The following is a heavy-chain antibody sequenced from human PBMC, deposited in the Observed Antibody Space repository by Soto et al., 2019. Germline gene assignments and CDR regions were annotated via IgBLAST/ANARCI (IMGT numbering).Heavy chain of an antibody. Sequence: SETLSLTCTVSGGSISSYYWSWIRQPPGKGLEWIGYIYYSGSTNYNPSLKSRVTISVDTSKNQFSLKLSSVTAADTAVYYCARVRDMVRVVMSWFDPWGQGTLVTVSS. CDR3: ARVRDMVRVVMSWFDP. D-gene: IGHD3-10*01. J-gene: IGHJ5*02. V-gene: IGHV4-59*01. CDR2: IYYSGST. CDR1: GGSISSYY.